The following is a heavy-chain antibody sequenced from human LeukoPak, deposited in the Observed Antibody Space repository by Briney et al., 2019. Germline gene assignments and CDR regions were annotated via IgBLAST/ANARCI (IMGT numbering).Heavy chain of an antibody. CDR1: GGSISSGSYY. D-gene: IGHD4-11*01. J-gene: IGHJ4*02. CDR2: IYTSGST. Sequence: SQTLSLTCTVSGGSISSGSYYWSWIRQPAGKGLGWIGRIYTSGSTNYNPSLKSRVTISVDTSKNQFSLKLSSVTAADTAVYYCARRGRPLRRPGNYGGMGNYGGGPYFDYWGQGTLVTVSS. CDR3: ARRGRPLRRPGNYGGMGNYGGGPYFDY. V-gene: IGHV4-61*02.